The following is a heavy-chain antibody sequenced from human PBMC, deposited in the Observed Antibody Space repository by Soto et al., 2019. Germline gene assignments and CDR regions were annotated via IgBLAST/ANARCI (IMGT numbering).Heavy chain of an antibody. V-gene: IGHV3-53*01. CDR2: IYSGGST. CDR3: AREGLAAAGTFDY. D-gene: IGHD6-13*01. J-gene: IGHJ4*02. Sequence: GGSLRLSCAASGFTVSSNYMSWVRQAPGKGLEWVSVIYSGGSTYYADSVKGRFTISRDNSKNTLYLQMNSLRAEDTAVYYCAREGLAAAGTFDYWGQGTLVTVS. CDR1: GFTVSSNY.